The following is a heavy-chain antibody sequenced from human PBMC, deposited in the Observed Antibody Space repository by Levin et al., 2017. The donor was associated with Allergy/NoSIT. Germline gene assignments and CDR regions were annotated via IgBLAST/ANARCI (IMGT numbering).Heavy chain of an antibody. CDR3: ARDLGTGWYDNAFEI. J-gene: IGHJ3*02. CDR1: GYTFRVYG. CDR2: ISPNNGHT. V-gene: IGHV1-18*01. Sequence: GASVKVSCKASGYTFRVYGIIWVRQAPGEGLEWLGWISPNNGHTKVSHKVQGRVTMTTDASTTTAYLHIRSLTSDDTAVYYCARDLGTGWYDNAFEIWGQGTLVSVSS. D-gene: IGHD6-19*01.